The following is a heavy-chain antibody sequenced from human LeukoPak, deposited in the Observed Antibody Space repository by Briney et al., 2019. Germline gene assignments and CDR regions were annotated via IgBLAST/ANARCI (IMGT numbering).Heavy chain of an antibody. CDR2: IKSKTDGGTT. V-gene: IGHV3-15*07. J-gene: IGHJ6*02. D-gene: IGHD2-21*02. CDR1: GFAFTNAW. CDR3: VGVTTDYYYGMDV. Sequence: GGSLRLSCAASGFAFTNAWMNWVRQAPGKGLEWVGRIKSKTDGGTTDYAAPVKGRFTISRDDSRNTLYLQMSSLKTEDTAVYFCVGVTTDYYYGMDVWGQETPVTVSS.